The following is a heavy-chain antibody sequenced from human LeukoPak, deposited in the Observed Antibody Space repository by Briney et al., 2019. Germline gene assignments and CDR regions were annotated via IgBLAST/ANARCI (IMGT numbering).Heavy chain of an antibody. D-gene: IGHD3-22*01. CDR2: INPNSGGT. V-gene: IGHV1-2*02. Sequence: ASVKVSCKASGYTFTGYYMHWVRQAPGQGLEWMGWINPNSGGTNYAQKFQGRVTMTRDTSISTAYMELSRLRSDDTAVYYCARDEGGLSSGYLYYFDYWGQGTLVTVSS. CDR1: GYTFTGYY. CDR3: ARDEGGLSSGYLYYFDY. J-gene: IGHJ4*02.